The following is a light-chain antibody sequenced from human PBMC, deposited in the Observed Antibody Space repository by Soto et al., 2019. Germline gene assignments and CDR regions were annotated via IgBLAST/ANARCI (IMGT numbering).Light chain of an antibody. CDR3: HQYDNSPLT. CDR2: GAS. Sequence: DIVLTQSPGTLSLSPGERATLSCRASQSVSSIYLAWYQQKPGQAPGLLIYGASNRATGIPDRFSGGGSGTDFTLTISRLEPEDFAVYYCHQYDNSPLTFGGGTKVEIK. J-gene: IGKJ4*01. V-gene: IGKV3-20*01. CDR1: QSVSSIY.